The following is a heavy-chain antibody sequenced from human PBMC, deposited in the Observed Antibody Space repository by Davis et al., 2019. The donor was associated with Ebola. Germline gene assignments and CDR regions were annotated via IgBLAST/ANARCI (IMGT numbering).Heavy chain of an antibody. D-gene: IGHD1-26*01. CDR2: IKQDGSEK. CDR1: GFTFSSYA. Sequence: GESLKISCAASGFTFSSYAMHWVRQAPGKGLEWVANIKQDGSEKYYVDSVKGRFTISRDNAKNSLYLQMNSLRAEDTAVYYCAVRYRDYWGQGTLVTVSS. J-gene: IGHJ4*02. V-gene: IGHV3-7*01. CDR3: AVRYRDY.